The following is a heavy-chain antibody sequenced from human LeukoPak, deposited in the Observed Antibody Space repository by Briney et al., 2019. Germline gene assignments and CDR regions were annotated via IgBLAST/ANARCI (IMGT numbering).Heavy chain of an antibody. V-gene: IGHV3-15*01. CDR1: GFTFSNAW. D-gene: IGHD3-10*01. CDR3: TTPYGSGNYY. Sequence: PGGSLRLSCVGSGFTFSNAWMSWVRQAPGKGLEWVGQIKTKTDGGTTDSAATVKGRFTISRDDSKNTLYLQMNSLKTEDTAMYYCTTPYGSGNYYWGQGTLVTVSS. J-gene: IGHJ4*02. CDR2: IKTKTDGGTT.